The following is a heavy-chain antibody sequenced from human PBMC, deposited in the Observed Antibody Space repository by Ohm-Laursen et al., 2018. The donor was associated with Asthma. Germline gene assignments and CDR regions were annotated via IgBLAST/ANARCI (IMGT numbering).Heavy chain of an antibody. CDR3: VRGLTVTYAFDH. CDR1: GFTFSSYG. Sequence: SLRLSCTASGFTFSSYGMHWVRQAPGKGLEWVAVISYDGSNKYYADSVKGRFTISRDNSKNTLYLQMNSLRAEDTAVYYCVRGLTVTYAFDHWGQGTLVTVSS. V-gene: IGHV3-30*03. J-gene: IGHJ4*02. CDR2: ISYDGSNK. D-gene: IGHD4-17*01.